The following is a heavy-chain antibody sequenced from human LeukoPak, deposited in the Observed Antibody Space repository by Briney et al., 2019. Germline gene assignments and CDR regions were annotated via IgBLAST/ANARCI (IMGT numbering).Heavy chain of an antibody. Sequence: PGGSLRLSCAASGFTFRDYYMAWIRQAPGKGLEWVSHISSSVTTVYYADSVKGRFTISRDNSKNTLYLQMNSLRAEDTAVYYCAKDPYYYGSGSYVDYWGQGTLVTVSS. V-gene: IGHV3-11*01. CDR3: AKDPYYYGSGSYVDY. D-gene: IGHD3-10*01. J-gene: IGHJ4*02. CDR2: ISSSVTTV. CDR1: GFTFRDYY.